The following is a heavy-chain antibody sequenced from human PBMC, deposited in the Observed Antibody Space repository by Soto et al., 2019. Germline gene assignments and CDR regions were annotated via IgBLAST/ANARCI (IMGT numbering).Heavy chain of an antibody. CDR2: INHSGST. J-gene: IGHJ4*02. V-gene: IGHV4-34*01. Sequence: QVQLQQWGAGLLKPSETLSLTCAVYGGSFSGYYWSWIRQPPGKGLEWIGEINHSGSTNYNPPLKSRVTISVDTSKTQFSLKLSSVTAADTAVYYCASRGYSYGYSFDYWGQGTLVTVSS. D-gene: IGHD5-18*01. CDR3: ASRGYSYGYSFDY. CDR1: GGSFSGYY.